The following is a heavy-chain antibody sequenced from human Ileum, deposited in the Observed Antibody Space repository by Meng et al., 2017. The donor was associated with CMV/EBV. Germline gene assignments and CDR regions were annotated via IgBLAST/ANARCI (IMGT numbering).Heavy chain of an antibody. CDR2: ISSSSSTI. CDR3: ARESWDYCSSTSCYTQVINWFGP. D-gene: IGHD2-2*02. J-gene: IGHJ5*01. V-gene: IGHV3-48*04. CDR1: GFTFSSYS. Sequence: GESLKISCAASGFTFSSYSMNWVRQAPGKGLEWVSYISSSSSTIYYADSVKGRFTISRDNAKNSLYLQMNSLRAEDTAVYYCARESWDYCSSTSCYTQVINWFGPWGQGNPGNVSS.